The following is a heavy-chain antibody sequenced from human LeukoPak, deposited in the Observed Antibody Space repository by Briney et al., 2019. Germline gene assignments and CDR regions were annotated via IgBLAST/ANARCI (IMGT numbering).Heavy chain of an antibody. D-gene: IGHD3-22*01. V-gene: IGHV3-30*18. Sequence: PGRSLRLSCAASGFTFSSYGMHWVRRAPGKGLEWVAVISYDGSNIYYADSVKGRFTISRENSKNTLYLQMNSLRAEDTAVYYCAKVPFSSGYYHYFDYWGQGTLVTVSS. CDR3: AKVPFSSGYYHYFDY. CDR2: ISYDGSNI. J-gene: IGHJ4*02. CDR1: GFTFSSYG.